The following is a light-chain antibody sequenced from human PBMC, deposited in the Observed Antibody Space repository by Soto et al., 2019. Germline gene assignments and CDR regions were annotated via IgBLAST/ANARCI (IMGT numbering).Light chain of an antibody. V-gene: IGKV3D-15*01. CDR1: QTVSST. CDR2: GAS. Sequence: EIVFTQSPSTLSLSPGERATLSCRASQTVSSTLAWYQQKPGQAPRLLIYGASTRATGFPDRFSGSGSGTDFTLTISRLQSEDFAVYYCQQYNSWPITFGQGTRLEI. J-gene: IGKJ5*01. CDR3: QQYNSWPIT.